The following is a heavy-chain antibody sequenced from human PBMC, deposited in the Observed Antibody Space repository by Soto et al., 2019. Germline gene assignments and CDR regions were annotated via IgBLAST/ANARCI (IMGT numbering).Heavy chain of an antibody. D-gene: IGHD3-10*01. CDR2: IDPSDSYT. Sequence: PVESRKISCKGSGYSFTSYWISWVRQMPGKGLEWMGRIDPSDSYTNYSPSFQGHVTISADKSISTAYLQWSSLKASDTAMYYCARHIMVRGVIPYYYYGMDVWGQGTTVTVSS. V-gene: IGHV5-10-1*01. J-gene: IGHJ6*02. CDR1: GYSFTSYW. CDR3: ARHIMVRGVIPYYYYGMDV.